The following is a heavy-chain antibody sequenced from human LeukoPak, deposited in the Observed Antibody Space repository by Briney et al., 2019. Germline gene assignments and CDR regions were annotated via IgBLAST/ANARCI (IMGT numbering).Heavy chain of an antibody. CDR1: GFTFSSYA. CDR2: ISYDGSNK. CDR3: ARHPDTAVDTDPFDY. D-gene: IGHD5-18*01. V-gene: IGHV3-30-3*01. Sequence: GGSLRLSCAASGFTFSSYAMSWVRQAPGKGLEWVAVISYDGSNKYYADSVKGRFTISRDNSKNTLYLQMNSLRAEDTAVYYCARHPDTAVDTDPFDYWGQGTLVTVSS. J-gene: IGHJ4*02.